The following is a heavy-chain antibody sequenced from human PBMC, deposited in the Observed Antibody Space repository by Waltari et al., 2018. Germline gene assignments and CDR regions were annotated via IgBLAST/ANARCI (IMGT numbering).Heavy chain of an antibody. D-gene: IGHD3-22*01. CDR1: GFTFSSYA. CDR2: ISGSGGST. J-gene: IGHJ5*02. V-gene: IGHV3-23*01. Sequence: EVQLLESGGGLVQPGGSLRLSCAASGFTFSSYAMSWVRQAPGKGLEWVSAISGSGGSTYYAYSVKGRFTISRDNSKNTLYLQMNSLRAEDTAVYYCARYSSGYYYPNWFDPWGQGTLVTVSS. CDR3: ARYSSGYYYPNWFDP.